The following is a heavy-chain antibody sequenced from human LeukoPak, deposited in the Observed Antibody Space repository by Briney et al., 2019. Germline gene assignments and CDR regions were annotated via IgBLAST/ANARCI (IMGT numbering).Heavy chain of an antibody. CDR1: GYTLTELS. CDR3: ATDQINCSSTSCYVY. Sequence: ASVKVSCKVSGYTLTELSMHWVRQAPGKGLEWMGGFDPEDGETIYAQKFQGRVTMTEDTSTDTAYMELSSLRSGDTAVYYCATDQINCSSTSCYVYWGQGTLVTVSS. CDR2: FDPEDGET. V-gene: IGHV1-24*01. D-gene: IGHD2-2*01. J-gene: IGHJ4*02.